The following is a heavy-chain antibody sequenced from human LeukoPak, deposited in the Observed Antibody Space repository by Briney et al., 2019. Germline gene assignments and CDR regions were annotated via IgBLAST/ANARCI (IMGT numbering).Heavy chain of an antibody. J-gene: IGHJ6*03. D-gene: IGHD7-27*01. CDR1: GDSVSSNSAA. V-gene: IGHV6-1*01. CDR3: ARDDEGTGDISYYMDV. CDR2: TYYRSKWYN. Sequence: SQTLSLTCAISGDSVSSNSAAWNWVRQSPSRGLEWLGRTYYRSKWYNDYAVSVKSRITINPDTSKNQFSLQLNSVTPEDTAVYYCARDDEGTGDISYYMDVWGKGTTVTVSS.